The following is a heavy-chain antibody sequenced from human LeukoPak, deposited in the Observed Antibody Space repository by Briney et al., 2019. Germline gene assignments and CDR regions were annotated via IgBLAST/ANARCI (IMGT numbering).Heavy chain of an antibody. CDR1: GFTFSTYS. J-gene: IGHJ4*02. Sequence: AGGSLRLSCAASGFTFSTYSMNWVRQAPGKGLEWVSSISSSSSYIYYADSVKGRFTISRDNAKNSLYLQMNSLRAEDTAVYYCARLIVEGDILGPYYFDYWGQGTLVTVSS. CDR2: ISSSSSYI. D-gene: IGHD3-9*01. V-gene: IGHV3-21*01. CDR3: ARLIVEGDILGPYYFDY.